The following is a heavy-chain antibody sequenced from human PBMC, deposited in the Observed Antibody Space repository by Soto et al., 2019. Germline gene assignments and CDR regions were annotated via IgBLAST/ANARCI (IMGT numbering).Heavy chain of an antibody. CDR2: ISGSGGST. J-gene: IGHJ1*01. V-gene: IGHV3-23*01. D-gene: IGHD3-3*01. Sequence: GGSLRLSCAASGFTFSSYAMSWVRQAPGKGLEWVSAISGSGGSTYYADSVKGRFTISRDNSKNTLYLQMNSLRAEDTAVYYCAKALRFSGPTREYFQHWGQGTLVTVSS. CDR3: AKALRFSGPTREYFQH. CDR1: GFTFSSYA.